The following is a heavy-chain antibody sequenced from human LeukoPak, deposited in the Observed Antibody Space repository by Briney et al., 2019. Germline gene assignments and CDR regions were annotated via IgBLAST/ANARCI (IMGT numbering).Heavy chain of an antibody. J-gene: IGHJ4*02. D-gene: IGHD3-22*01. CDR1: GFTFSSYA. CDR2: ISGSGDNT. Sequence: GGSLRLSCAASGFTFSSYAMSWVRQAPGKGLEWVSGISGSGDNTYSADSVKGRFTISRDNSKNTLYVQVNSLGTEDTAAYYCAKGSYYDSSGSFYFDYWGKGTLVTVSS. V-gene: IGHV3-23*01. CDR3: AKGSYYDSSGSFYFDY.